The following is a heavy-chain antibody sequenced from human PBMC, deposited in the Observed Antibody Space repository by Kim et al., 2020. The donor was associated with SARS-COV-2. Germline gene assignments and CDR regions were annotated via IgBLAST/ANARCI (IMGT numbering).Heavy chain of an antibody. J-gene: IGHJ6*02. V-gene: IGHV1-46*01. CDR1: GYTFTSYY. CDR2: INPSGGST. Sequence: ASVKVSCKASGYTFTSYYMHWVRQAPGQGLEWMGIINPSGGSTSYAQKFQGRVTMTRDTSTSTVYMELSSLRSEDTAVYYCARFNWNDSLKENYGMDVWGQGTTVTVSS. CDR3: ARFNWNDSLKENYGMDV. D-gene: IGHD1-1*01.